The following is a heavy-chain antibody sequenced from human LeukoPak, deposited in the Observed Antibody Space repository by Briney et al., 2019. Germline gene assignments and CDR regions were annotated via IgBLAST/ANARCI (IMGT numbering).Heavy chain of an antibody. CDR2: ISYEGSNK. Sequence: GRSLRLSCAASGFTFSSYGMHWGRQAPGKGLEGVAVISYEGSNKYYADSVKGRFTISRDNSKNTLYLQMNSLRAEDTAVYYCAKVGLAWGYSYGLYSGQGTLVTVSS. V-gene: IGHV3-30*18. D-gene: IGHD5-18*01. CDR3: AKVGLAWGYSYGLY. J-gene: IGHJ4*02. CDR1: GFTFSSYG.